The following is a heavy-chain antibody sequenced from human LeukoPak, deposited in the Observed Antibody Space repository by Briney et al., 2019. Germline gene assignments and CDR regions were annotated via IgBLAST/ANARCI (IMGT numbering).Heavy chain of an antibody. D-gene: IGHD2-2*01. Sequence: GRSLRLSCAVSGFTLDDSAMHWVRQAPGKGLEWVSGINWNSGSIAYVDSVKGRFTISRDNARNSLYLQMDSLRPEDTALYYCVKDVSSTVYYWYGMDVWGQGTTVTVSS. J-gene: IGHJ6*02. CDR1: GFTLDDSA. CDR3: VKDVSSTVYYWYGMDV. V-gene: IGHV3-9*01. CDR2: INWNSGSI.